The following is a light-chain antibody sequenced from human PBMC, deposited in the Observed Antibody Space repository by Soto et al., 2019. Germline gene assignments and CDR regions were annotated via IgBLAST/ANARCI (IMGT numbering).Light chain of an antibody. CDR1: QSISSY. CDR3: QQSYSIPIT. Sequence: DIQMTQSPSSLSASVGDRVTITCRASQSISSYLHWYQQKPGKAPKLLIYAASSLQSGVPSRFSGSGSGTDFTLTISSRQPEDFATYYCQQSYSIPITFGQGTRLEIK. V-gene: IGKV1-39*01. J-gene: IGKJ5*01. CDR2: AAS.